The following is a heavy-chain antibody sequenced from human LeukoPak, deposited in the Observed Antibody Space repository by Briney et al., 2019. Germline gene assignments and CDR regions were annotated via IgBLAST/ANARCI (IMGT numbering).Heavy chain of an antibody. V-gene: IGHV4-38-2*02. D-gene: IGHD3-3*01. J-gene: IGHJ4*02. CDR1: GGSISSYY. CDR2: IYHSGST. CDR3: ASEYYDFWSGYYGY. Sequence: SETLSLTCTVSGGSISSYYWGWIRQPPGKGLEWIGSIYHSGSTYYNPSLKSRVTISIDTSKNQFSLKLSSVTAADTAVYYCASEYYDFWSGYYGYWGQGTLVTVSS.